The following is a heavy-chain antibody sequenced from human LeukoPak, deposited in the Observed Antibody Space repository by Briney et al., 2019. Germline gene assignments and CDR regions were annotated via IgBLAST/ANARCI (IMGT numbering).Heavy chain of an antibody. V-gene: IGHV1-8*01. J-gene: IGHJ6*03. Sequence: ASVTVSCTASGYTFTSYDINWVRQAPGQGLEWMGWMNPNSGSTDYAQKFQGRVTMTSDTSINTAYMELSSLRSEDTAVYYCARGHYYMDVWGRGTTVTVSS. CDR1: GYTFTSYD. CDR2: MNPNSGST. CDR3: ARGHYYMDV.